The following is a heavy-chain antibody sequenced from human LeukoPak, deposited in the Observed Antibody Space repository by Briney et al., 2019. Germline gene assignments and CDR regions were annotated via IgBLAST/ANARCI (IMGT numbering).Heavy chain of an antibody. D-gene: IGHD6-19*01. CDR2: ISAYNGNT. CDR3: ARPLGSGWYVGELDY. J-gene: IGHJ4*02. V-gene: IGHV1-18*01. Sequence: ASVKVSCKASGYTFTSYGISWVRRAPGQGLEWMGWISAYNGNTNYAQKLQGRVTMTTDTSTSTAYMELRSPRSDDTAVYYCARPLGSGWYVGELDYWGQGTLVTVSS. CDR1: GYTFTSYG.